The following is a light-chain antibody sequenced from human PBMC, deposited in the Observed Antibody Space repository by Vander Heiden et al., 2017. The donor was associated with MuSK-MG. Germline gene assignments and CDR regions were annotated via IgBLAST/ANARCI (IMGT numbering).Light chain of an antibody. CDR3: QQTDSNLQVT. Sequence: DIQMTQSPSSLSASVGDRVTITCRASQSISSYLNWYQQKPGKAPKLLIYAASSLQSGVPSRFSGSGSGTDFTLTISSLQPEDFATYYCQQTDSNLQVTFGQGTKLEIK. V-gene: IGKV1-39*01. CDR2: AAS. J-gene: IGKJ2*01. CDR1: QSISSY.